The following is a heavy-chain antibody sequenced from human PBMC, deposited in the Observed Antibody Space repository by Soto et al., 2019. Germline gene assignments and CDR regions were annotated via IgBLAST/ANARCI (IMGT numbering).Heavy chain of an antibody. CDR1: GFSISTYA. CDR2: ISYNGNNK. Sequence: QVQLVESGGGVVQPGRSLRLSCAASGFSISTYALHWVRQAPGKGPEWVAIISYNGNNKHYADSVKGRFTISRDNSKNTVDLQMNSLRVVDTAMYYCARRSFPYSGSPLEPWSDALDIWGQGTMVTVSS. V-gene: IGHV3-30*04. CDR3: ARRSFPYSGSPLEPWSDALDI. J-gene: IGHJ3*02. D-gene: IGHD1-26*01.